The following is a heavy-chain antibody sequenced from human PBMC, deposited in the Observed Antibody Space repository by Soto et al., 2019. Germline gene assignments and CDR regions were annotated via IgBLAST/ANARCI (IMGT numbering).Heavy chain of an antibody. D-gene: IGHD1-26*01. V-gene: IGHV3-74*01. CDR1: GFTFSSFW. CDR2: ASPDGTST. Sequence: PRGSLRLSCAASGFTFSSFWMHWVRQAPGKGLVWVSRASPDGTSTSYADSVKGRFTTSRDNAKNTLYMQMNSLRAEDTAVYYCTRPGSGGYFLLHPSGQGAMVTVYS. J-gene: IGHJ5*02. CDR3: TRPGSGGYFLLHP.